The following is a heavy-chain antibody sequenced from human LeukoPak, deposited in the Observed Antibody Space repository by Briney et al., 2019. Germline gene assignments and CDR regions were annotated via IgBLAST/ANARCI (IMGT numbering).Heavy chain of an antibody. D-gene: IGHD1-26*01. Sequence: ASVKVSCKASGYTFTSYDINWVRQATGQGLEWMGWMNPNSGNTGYAQKFQGRVTMTRNTSISTAYLELSSLRSEDTAVYYCARGTIVGATLIYYYYYMDVWGKGTTVTVSS. J-gene: IGHJ6*03. CDR2: MNPNSGNT. CDR3: ARGTIVGATLIYYYYYMDV. V-gene: IGHV1-8*01. CDR1: GYTFTSYD.